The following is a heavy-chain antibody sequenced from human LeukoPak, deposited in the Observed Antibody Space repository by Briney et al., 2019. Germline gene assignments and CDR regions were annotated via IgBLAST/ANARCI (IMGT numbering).Heavy chain of an antibody. V-gene: IGHV1-69*13. Sequence: SVKVSCKXSGYTFTSYAISWVRQAPGQGLEWMGGIIPIFGTANYAQKFQGRVTITADESTSTAYMELSSLRSEDTAVYYCARMYSSSWYVNYFDYWGQGTLVTVSS. CDR2: IIPIFGTA. CDR1: GYTFTSYA. D-gene: IGHD6-13*01. J-gene: IGHJ4*02. CDR3: ARMYSSSWYVNYFDY.